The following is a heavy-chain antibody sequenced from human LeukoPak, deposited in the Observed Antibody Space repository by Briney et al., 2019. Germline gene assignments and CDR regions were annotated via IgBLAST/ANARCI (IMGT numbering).Heavy chain of an antibody. CDR1: GFTFISYG. V-gene: IGHV3-30*02. Sequence: PGGSLGLSCAGSGFTFISYGMPWVGQAPGKGLGGVAFIRYDGSNKYYADSVKGRFTISRDNSKNTLYLQMNSLRAEDTAVYYCAKGELRFLEWLCDYWGQGTLVTVSS. J-gene: IGHJ4*02. D-gene: IGHD3-3*01. CDR3: AKGELRFLEWLCDY. CDR2: IRYDGSNK.